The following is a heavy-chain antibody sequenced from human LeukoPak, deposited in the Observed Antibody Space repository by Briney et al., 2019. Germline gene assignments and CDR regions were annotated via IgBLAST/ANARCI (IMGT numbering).Heavy chain of an antibody. V-gene: IGHV3-30*02. Sequence: GGSLRLSCAASGFTFSSYGMHWVRQAPGKGLEWVAFIRYDGSNKYYADSVKGRFTISRDNSKNSLYLQMNSLRAGDTAVYYCARVLTVRSGGYDAFDIWGQGTMVIVSS. CDR3: ARVLTVRSGGYDAFDI. D-gene: IGHD6-25*01. CDR2: IRYDGSNK. J-gene: IGHJ3*02. CDR1: GFTFSSYG.